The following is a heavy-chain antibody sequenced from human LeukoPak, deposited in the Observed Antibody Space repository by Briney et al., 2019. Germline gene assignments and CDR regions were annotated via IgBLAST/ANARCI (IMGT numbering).Heavy chain of an antibody. V-gene: IGHV1-46*01. CDR1: GYTFTSYY. Sequence: ASVKASCKASGYTFTSYYMHWVRQAPGQGLEWMGIINPSGGSTSYAQKFQGRVTMTRDTSTSTVYMELSSLRSEDTAVYYCARDFSKYYDFWSGKIHAFDIWGQGTMVTVSS. CDR3: ARDFSKYYDFWSGKIHAFDI. J-gene: IGHJ3*02. D-gene: IGHD3-3*01. CDR2: INPSGGST.